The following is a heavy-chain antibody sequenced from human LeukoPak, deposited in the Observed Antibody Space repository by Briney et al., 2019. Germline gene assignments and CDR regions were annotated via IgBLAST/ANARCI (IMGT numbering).Heavy chain of an antibody. Sequence: ASVKVSCKASGGTFSSYAISWVRQAPGQGLEWMGGIIPIFGTANYAQKFRGRVTITADKSTRTAYMELRSLRSDDTAVYYCARDLTHRRNYDSSGNQIVSAFWGQGTLVTVSS. CDR2: IIPIFGTA. D-gene: IGHD3-22*01. CDR1: GGTFSSYA. J-gene: IGHJ4*02. CDR3: ARDLTHRRNYDSSGNQIVSAF. V-gene: IGHV1-69*06.